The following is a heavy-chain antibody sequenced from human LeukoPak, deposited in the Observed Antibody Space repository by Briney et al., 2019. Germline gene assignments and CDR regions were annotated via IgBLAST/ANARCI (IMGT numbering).Heavy chain of an antibody. CDR1: GGSISSGLYY. V-gene: IGHV4-39*07. D-gene: IGHD6-19*01. Sequence: SQTLSLTCTVSGGSISSGLYYWSWIRQPPGKGLEWIGEINHSGSTNYNPSLKSRVTISVDTSKNQFSLKLSSVTAADTAVYYCARHQGRWLVRTFDYWGQGTLVTVSS. CDR3: ARHQGRWLVRTFDY. CDR2: INHSGST. J-gene: IGHJ4*02.